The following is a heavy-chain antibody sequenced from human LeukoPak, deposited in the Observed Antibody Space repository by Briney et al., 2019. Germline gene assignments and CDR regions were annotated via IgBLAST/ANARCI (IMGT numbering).Heavy chain of an antibody. CDR3: AREASSGWYSYYYMDV. V-gene: IGHV4-59*12. J-gene: IGHJ6*03. CDR2: IYYSGST. Sequence: SETLSLTCTVSGGSISSYYWSWIRQPPGKGLEWIGYIYYSGSTNYNPSLKSRVTISVDTSKNQFSLKLSSVTAADTAVYYCAREASSGWYSYYYMDVWGKGTTVTVSS. CDR1: GGSISSYY. D-gene: IGHD6-19*01.